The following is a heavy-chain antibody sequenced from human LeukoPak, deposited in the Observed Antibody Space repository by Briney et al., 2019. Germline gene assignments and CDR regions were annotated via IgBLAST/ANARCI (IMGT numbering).Heavy chain of an antibody. V-gene: IGHV1-2*02. D-gene: IGHD1-26*01. J-gene: IGHJ4*02. CDR2: INPNSGGT. CDR1: GYTFTAYY. CDR3: ARDLYIASYNPFDY. Sequence: GASVKVSCKASGYTFTAYYMHWVRQAPEQGLEWMGWINPNSGGTNYAQKFQGRVTMTRDTSISTAYMELSRLRSDDTAVYYRARDLYIASYNPFDYWCQGTLVTVSS.